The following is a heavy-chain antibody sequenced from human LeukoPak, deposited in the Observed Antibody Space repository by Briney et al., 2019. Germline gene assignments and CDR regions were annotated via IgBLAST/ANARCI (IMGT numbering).Heavy chain of an antibody. CDR2: ICSGGRT. CDR1: GLTVSSNY. J-gene: IGHJ1*01. D-gene: IGHD1-26*01. Sequence: GGSLRLSCAASGLTVSSNYMSWVRQAPGEGLEWVSFICSGGRTYNADAVKGRFTTSRDNSKNTLYLKMNSRRAEDTAVYYWASGPTSGSYDSGYFQHWGQGTLVTVSS. CDR3: ASGPTSGSYDSGYFQH. V-gene: IGHV3-53*01.